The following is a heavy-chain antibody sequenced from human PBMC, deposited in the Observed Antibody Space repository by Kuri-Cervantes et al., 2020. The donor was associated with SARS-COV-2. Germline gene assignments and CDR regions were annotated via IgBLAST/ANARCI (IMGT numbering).Heavy chain of an antibody. V-gene: IGHV3-48*01. CDR1: GFTFSSYS. CDR2: ISSSSSTI. D-gene: IGHD3-16*02. CDR3: ARDVYDYVWGSYRYTSPFDY. Sequence: GESLKISCAASGFTFSSYSMNWVRQAPGKGLEWVSYISSSSSTIYYADSVKGRFIISRDNAKNSLYLQMNSLRAEDTAVYYCARDVYDYVWGSYRYTSPFDYWGQGTLVTVSS. J-gene: IGHJ4*02.